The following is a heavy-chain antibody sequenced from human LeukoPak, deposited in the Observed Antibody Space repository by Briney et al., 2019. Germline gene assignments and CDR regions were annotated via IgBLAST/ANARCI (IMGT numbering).Heavy chain of an antibody. CDR3: ARGEFLEWLLSGDAFDI. J-gene: IGHJ3*02. V-gene: IGHV1-2*02. CDR1: GYTFTGYY. CDR2: INPNSGGT. Sequence: ASVKVSCKASGYTFTGYYMHWVRQAPGQGLERMGWINPNSGGTNYAQKFQGRVTMTRDTSISTAYMELSRLRSDDTAVYYCARGEFLEWLLSGDAFDIWGQGTMVTVSS. D-gene: IGHD3-3*01.